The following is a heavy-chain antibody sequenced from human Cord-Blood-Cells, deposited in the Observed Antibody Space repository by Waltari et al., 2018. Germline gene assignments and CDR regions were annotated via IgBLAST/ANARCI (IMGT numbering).Heavy chain of an antibody. CDR1: GGSFSGYY. CDR2: INHSGST. CDR3: ARGIQSYGSGSYYNY. V-gene: IGHV4-34*01. J-gene: IGHJ4*02. D-gene: IGHD3-10*01. Sequence: QVQLQQWGAGLLKPSETLSLTCAVYGGSFSGYYWSWIRPPPGKGLEWIGEINHSGSTNYNPTRKSRITRSVDTSKNQFSLKLSSVTASDTAVYYCARGIQSYGSGSYYNYWGQGTLVTVSS.